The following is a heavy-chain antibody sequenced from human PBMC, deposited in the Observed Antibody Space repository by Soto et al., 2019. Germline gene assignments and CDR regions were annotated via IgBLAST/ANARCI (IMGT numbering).Heavy chain of an antibody. Sequence: EVQLLESGGGLVQPGGSLRLSCAASGFTFSTYSLAWVRQAPGKGPEWGSGLSGGGINTFYADSVKGRFTISVDNSKNTVDLQMNSLRVEHTAVYYCAKWSGYGDEWGQGTLVTVSS. CDR1: GFTFSTYS. J-gene: IGHJ4*02. CDR2: LSGGGINT. D-gene: IGHD5-12*01. V-gene: IGHV3-23*01. CDR3: AKWSGYGDE.